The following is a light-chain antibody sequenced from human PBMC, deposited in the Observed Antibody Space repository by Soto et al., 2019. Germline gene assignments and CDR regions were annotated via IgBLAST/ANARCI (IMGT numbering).Light chain of an antibody. CDR2: AAS. CDR3: QQRSNWPLIT. J-gene: IGKJ5*01. CDR1: QGISSY. V-gene: IGKV1-8*01. Sequence: AIRMTQSPSSFSASTGDRVTITCRASQGISSYLAWYQQKPGKAPKLLIYAASTLQSGVPSRFSGSGSGTDFTLTISSLEPGDFAVYYCQQRSNWPLITFGQGTRLEIK.